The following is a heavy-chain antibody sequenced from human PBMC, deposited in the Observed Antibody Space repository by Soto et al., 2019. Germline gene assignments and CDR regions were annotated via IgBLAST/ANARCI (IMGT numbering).Heavy chain of an antibody. CDR3: ATASHGAFDY. Sequence: PGESLKISCEAYGYDFINYWIGWVRQMPGKGLEWMGIIYPGDSDTRYSPSFQGHVTISVDESMNTAYLQWSSLRASDTAMYYCATASHGAFDYRGQRTPVTVSS. CDR2: IYPGDSDT. J-gene: IGHJ4*02. V-gene: IGHV5-51*01. D-gene: IGHD2-2*01. CDR1: GYDFINYW.